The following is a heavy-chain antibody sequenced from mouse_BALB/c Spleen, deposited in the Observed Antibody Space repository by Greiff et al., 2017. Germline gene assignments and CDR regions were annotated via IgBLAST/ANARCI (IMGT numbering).Heavy chain of an antibody. CDR1: GYSITSGYY. J-gene: IGHJ4*01. Sequence: DVQLQESGPGLVKPSQSLSLTCSVTGYSITSGYYWNWIRQFPGNKLEWMGYISYDGSNNYNPSLKNRISITRDTSKNQFFLKLNSVTTEDTATYYCARGEVRYAMDYWGQGTSVTVSS. V-gene: IGHV3-6*02. CDR2: ISYDGSN. D-gene: IGHD2-14*01. CDR3: ARGEVRYAMDY.